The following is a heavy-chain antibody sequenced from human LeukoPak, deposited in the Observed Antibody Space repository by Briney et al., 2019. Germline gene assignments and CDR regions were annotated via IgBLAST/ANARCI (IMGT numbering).Heavy chain of an antibody. CDR3: ARVHQVAGDDAFDI. J-gene: IGHJ3*02. CDR2: ISSSSAYI. V-gene: IGHV3-21*01. CDR1: GFTFSSYS. Sequence: GGSLRLSCAASGFTFSSYSMSWVRQAPGKGLEWVSSISSSSAYIYYANSVKDRFTISRDNAKNSLYVQMNSLRAEDTALYYCARVHQVAGDDAFDIWGHGTMVTVSS. D-gene: IGHD3-16*01.